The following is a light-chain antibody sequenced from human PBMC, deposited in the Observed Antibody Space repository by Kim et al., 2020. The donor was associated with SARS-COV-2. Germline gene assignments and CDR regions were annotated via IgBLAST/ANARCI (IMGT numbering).Light chain of an antibody. CDR1: SSDVGGYNY. CDR2: DVS. CDR3: SSYTSSSTYV. V-gene: IGLV2-14*01. Sequence: QSALTQPASVSGSPGQSITISCTGTSSDVGGYNYVSWYQQHPGKAPKLMIYDVSKRPSGVSNRFSGSKSGNTASLTISGLRAEDEADYYCSSYTSSSTYVFGTGPKVTVL. J-gene: IGLJ1*01.